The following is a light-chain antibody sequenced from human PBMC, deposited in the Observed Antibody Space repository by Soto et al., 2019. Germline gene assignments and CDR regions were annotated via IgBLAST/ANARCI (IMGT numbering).Light chain of an antibody. Sequence: DIQMTQFPSSVSASVGDRVNITCRASQGISTWLAWYQQKPERAPKSLIYGASRLQSGVPPRFSGSVSETEFTLTISGLQPEEFATYYCQQYDRYPRTFGQGTKVEIK. CDR2: GAS. J-gene: IGKJ1*01. CDR3: QQYDRYPRT. CDR1: QGISTW. V-gene: IGKV1D-16*01.